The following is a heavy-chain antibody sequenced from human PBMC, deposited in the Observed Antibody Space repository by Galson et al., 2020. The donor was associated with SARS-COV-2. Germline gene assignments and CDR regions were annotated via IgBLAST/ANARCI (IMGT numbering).Heavy chain of an antibody. CDR3: ARDPSSSWYNWFDP. Sequence: GGSLRLSCAASGFTFSSYEMNWVRQAPGKGLEWVSYISXXXSTVYYADSVKGRFTISRDNAKKSLYLQMNSLRAEDTALYYCARDPSSSWYNWFDPWGQGTLVTVSS. V-gene: IGHV3-48*03. CDR1: GFTFSSYE. D-gene: IGHD6-13*01. J-gene: IGHJ5*02. CDR2: ISXXXSTV.